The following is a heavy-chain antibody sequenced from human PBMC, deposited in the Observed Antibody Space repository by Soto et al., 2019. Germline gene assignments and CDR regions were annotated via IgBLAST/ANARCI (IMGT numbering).Heavy chain of an antibody. Sequence: VLSLRLSCGASGFTCSSYGMHRVRQAPGKGLEWVAVISYDGSNKYYADSVKGRFTISRDNSKNTLYLQMNSLRAEDTAVYYCARGLYSSGPPYPWGQGTLVTVSS. CDR1: GFTCSSYG. CDR3: ARGLYSSGPPYP. V-gene: IGHV3-30*03. J-gene: IGHJ5*02. CDR2: ISYDGSNK. D-gene: IGHD6-19*01.